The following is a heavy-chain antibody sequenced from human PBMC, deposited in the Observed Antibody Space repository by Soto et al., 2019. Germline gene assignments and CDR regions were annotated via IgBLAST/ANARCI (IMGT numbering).Heavy chain of an antibody. Sequence: SETLSLTCTVSGGSISSYYWSWIRQPPGKGLEWIGYIYYSGSTNYNPSLKSRVTISVDTSKNQLSLKLSSVTAADTAVYYCARHEDDSPYYDFWSGYRGSFDYWGQGTLVTVSS. CDR3: ARHEDDSPYYDFWSGYRGSFDY. CDR2: IYYSGST. CDR1: GGSISSYY. J-gene: IGHJ4*02. V-gene: IGHV4-59*08. D-gene: IGHD3-3*01.